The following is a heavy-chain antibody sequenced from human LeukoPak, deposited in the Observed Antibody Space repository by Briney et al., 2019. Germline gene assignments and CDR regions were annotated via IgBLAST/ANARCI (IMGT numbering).Heavy chain of an antibody. CDR3: AKGSF. J-gene: IGHJ4*02. CDR2: ISERGGST. CDR1: GFTFSTSA. V-gene: IGHV3-23*01. D-gene: IGHD3-10*01. Sequence: GGSLRLSCVVSGFTFSTSAMSWVRQASGKGLEWVSGISERGGSTYYADSVKGRFTSSRDNSKNTLYLQMNNLRAEDTAAYYCAKGSFWGQGTLVTVSS.